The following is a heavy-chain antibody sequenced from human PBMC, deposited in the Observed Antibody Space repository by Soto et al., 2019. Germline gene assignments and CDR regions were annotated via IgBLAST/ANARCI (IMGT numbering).Heavy chain of an antibody. CDR3: AGQMTTMTPFDY. CDR1: GYTFTYRY. D-gene: IGHD4-17*01. Sequence: SVKVSCKASGYTFTYRYLHWVRQAPGQALEWMGWITPFNGNTNYAQKFQDRVTITRDRSMSTAYMELSSLRSEDTAMYYCAGQMTTMTPFDYCGQGTLVTVSS. V-gene: IGHV1-45*02. J-gene: IGHJ4*02. CDR2: ITPFNGNT.